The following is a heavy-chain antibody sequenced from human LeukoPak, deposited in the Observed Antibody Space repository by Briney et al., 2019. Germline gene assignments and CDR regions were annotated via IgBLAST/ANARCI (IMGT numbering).Heavy chain of an antibody. D-gene: IGHD2-2*01. V-gene: IGHV3-30*18. J-gene: IGHJ4*02. CDR3: AKIPYCSSTSCYAGVDY. CDR2: ISYDGSNK. Sequence: GRSLRLSCAASGFTFSSYGMHWVRQAPGKGLEWVAVISYDGSNKYYADSVKGRFTISRDDSKNTLYLQMNSLRAEDTAVYYCAKIPYCSSTSCYAGVDYWGQGTLVTVSS. CDR1: GFTFSSYG.